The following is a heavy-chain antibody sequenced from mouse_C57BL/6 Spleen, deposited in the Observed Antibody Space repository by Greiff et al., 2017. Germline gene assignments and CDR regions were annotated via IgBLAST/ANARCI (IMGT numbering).Heavy chain of an antibody. CDR1: GYSFTDYN. V-gene: IGHV1-39*01. Sequence: VQLQQSGPELVKPGASVTISCKASGYSFTDYNMNWVKQSNGKSLEWIGVINPNYGTTSYNQKFNGKATLTVDQSSSTAYMQLHSLTSEDSAVXYCARVGGYSLLAVDYWGQGTSVTVAS. J-gene: IGHJ4*01. D-gene: IGHD2-3*01. CDR2: INPNYGTT. CDR3: ARVGGYSLLAVDY.